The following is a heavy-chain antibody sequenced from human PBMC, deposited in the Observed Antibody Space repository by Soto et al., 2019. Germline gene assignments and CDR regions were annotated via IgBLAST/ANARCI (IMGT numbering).Heavy chain of an antibody. D-gene: IGHD3-9*01. V-gene: IGHV2-5*02. CDR1: GSSLSTNGVG. CDR2: IYWDDDR. Sequence: QITLKESGPTLVKPTQTLTLTCSFSGSSLSTNGVGVAWIRQPPGKALEWLALIYWDDDRRYNPSLKSRLTITKDASKNQVVLTMTNIDPVDTATYYCAHRPSTAPIYFHYWGQGTLVTVSS. CDR3: AHRPSTAPIYFHY. J-gene: IGHJ4*02.